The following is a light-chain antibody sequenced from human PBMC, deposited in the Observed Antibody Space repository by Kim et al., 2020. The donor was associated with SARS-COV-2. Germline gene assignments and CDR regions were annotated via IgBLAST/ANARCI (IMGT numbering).Light chain of an antibody. CDR1: SSVVASYHR. V-gene: IGLV2-18*02. CDR2: EVS. Sequence: QSFTISCHGTSSVVASYHRVSWYQHPPGTAPKVMIYEVSNRPSGVPDRFSGSKSGNTASLTISGLQAEDDADYSCSSYTSSSTWVFGGGTQLTVL. J-gene: IGLJ3*02. CDR3: SSYTSSSTWV.